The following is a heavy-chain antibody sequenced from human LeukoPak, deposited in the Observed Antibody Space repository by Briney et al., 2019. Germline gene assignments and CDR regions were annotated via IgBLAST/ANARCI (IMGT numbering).Heavy chain of an antibody. Sequence: GGSLSLSCAASGFTFSDYTRIWVRQSPGKGLEWVLSLSVSSTYKYYADSVKGRFTIFRDNADNSVYLQMNSLRAEDTAVYYCARERAYCGGDCSSEWGQGTLVTVSS. CDR2: LSVSSTYK. J-gene: IGHJ4*02. CDR3: ARERAYCGGDCSSE. CDR1: GFTFSDYT. D-gene: IGHD2-21*02. V-gene: IGHV3-21*01.